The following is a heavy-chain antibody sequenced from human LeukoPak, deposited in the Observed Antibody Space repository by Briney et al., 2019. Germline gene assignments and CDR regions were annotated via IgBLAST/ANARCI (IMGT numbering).Heavy chain of an antibody. V-gene: IGHV1-69*13. Sequence: GASVKVSCRASGGTFSSYAISWVRQAPGQGLEWMGGIIPIFGTANYAQKFQGRVTITADESTSTAYMELSSLRSEDTAVYYCARVRSGWHHHYWFDPWGQGTLVTVSS. CDR3: ARVRSGWHHHYWFDP. J-gene: IGHJ5*02. CDR1: GGTFSSYA. D-gene: IGHD6-19*01. CDR2: IIPIFGTA.